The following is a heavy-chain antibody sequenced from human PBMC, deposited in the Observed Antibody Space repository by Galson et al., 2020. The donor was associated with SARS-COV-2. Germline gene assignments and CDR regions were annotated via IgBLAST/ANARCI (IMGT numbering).Heavy chain of an antibody. J-gene: IGHJ6*02. Sequence: ETSETLSLTCTVSGGSISSYYWSWIRQPPGKGLEWIGYIYYSGSTNYNPSLKSRVTISVDTSKNQFSLKLSSVTAAATAVYYCARSGGTYYDFWSGYDYGMDVWGQGTTVTVS. D-gene: IGHD3-3*01. CDR3: ARSGGTYYDFWSGYDYGMDV. CDR2: IYYSGST. V-gene: IGHV4-59*08. CDR1: GGSISSYY.